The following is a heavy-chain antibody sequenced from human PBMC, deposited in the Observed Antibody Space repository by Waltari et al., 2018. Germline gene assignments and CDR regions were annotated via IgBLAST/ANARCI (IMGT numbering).Heavy chain of an antibody. Sequence: QVQLQQWGAGLLKPSETLSLTCAVYGGSFSGYYWSWIRQPPGKGLEWIGEINHSGSTNNNPSLKSRVTISVDTSKNQFSLKLSSVTAADTAVYYCARTDYDFSGDYWGQGTLVTVSS. CDR3: ARTDYDFSGDY. CDR2: INHSGST. CDR1: GGSFSGYY. V-gene: IGHV4-34*01. D-gene: IGHD3-3*01. J-gene: IGHJ4*02.